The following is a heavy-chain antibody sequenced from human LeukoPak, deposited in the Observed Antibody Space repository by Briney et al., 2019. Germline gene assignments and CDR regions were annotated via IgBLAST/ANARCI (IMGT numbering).Heavy chain of an antibody. CDR3: AREAAPGYYDSSGYYPSDY. CDR2: IYYSGST. D-gene: IGHD3-22*01. Sequence: SETLSLTCTVSGGSISSSFYYWSWIRQPPGKGLEWIGYIYYSGSTNYNPSLKSRVTISVDTSKNQFSLKLSSVTAADTAVYYCAREAAPGYYDSSGYYPSDYWGRGTLVTVSS. CDR1: GGSISSSFYY. V-gene: IGHV4-61*01. J-gene: IGHJ4*02.